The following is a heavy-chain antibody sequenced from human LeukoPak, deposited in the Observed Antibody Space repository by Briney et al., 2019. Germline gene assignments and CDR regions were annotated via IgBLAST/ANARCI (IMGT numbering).Heavy chain of an antibody. CDR3: AKHGRVVAGPWFDP. V-gene: IGHV3-23*01. J-gene: IGHJ5*02. D-gene: IGHD6-19*01. CDR1: GFTFSSYP. CDR2: ISGNGGST. Sequence: GQSLRLSCAASGFTFSSYPMSCVSQPPGKGMEWDSAISGNGGSTYYADSVKGRFTISRDNSKNTVYLQMNSLRAEDTAVYYCAKHGRVVAGPWFDPWGQGTLVTVSS.